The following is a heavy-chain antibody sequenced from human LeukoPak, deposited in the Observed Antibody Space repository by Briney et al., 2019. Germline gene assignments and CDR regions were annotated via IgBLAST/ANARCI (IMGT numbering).Heavy chain of an antibody. CDR3: ARVSSGWLYYFDY. V-gene: IGHV3-23*01. CDR2: ITGSGGTT. Sequence: GGSLRLSCAASEITFSNYAMNWVRQAPGKGLEWVSGITGSGGTTYYIDSVKGRFTISRDNSKNTLYLQMKNLRAEDTAVYYCARVSSGWLYYFDYWGQGTLVTVSS. J-gene: IGHJ4*02. CDR1: EITFSNYA. D-gene: IGHD6-19*01.